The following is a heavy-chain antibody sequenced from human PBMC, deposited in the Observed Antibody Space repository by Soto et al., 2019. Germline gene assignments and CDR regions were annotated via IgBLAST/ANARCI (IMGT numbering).Heavy chain of an antibody. D-gene: IGHD6-19*01. CDR1: GYTFTGYY. V-gene: IGHV1-2*02. CDR2: INPNSGGT. Sequence: GASVKLSCKASGYTFTGYYMHWVRQAPGQGLEWMVWINPNSGGTNYAEKFQGSVTMTRDTSISTAYMELSRLRSDDTAVYYCARFVWLDWTFDYWGQGTLVTVSS. J-gene: IGHJ4*02. CDR3: ARFVWLDWTFDY.